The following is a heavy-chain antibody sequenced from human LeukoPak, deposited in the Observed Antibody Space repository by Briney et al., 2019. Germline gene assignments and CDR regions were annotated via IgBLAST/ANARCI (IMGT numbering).Heavy chain of an antibody. Sequence: SETLSLTCAVSGGSISSGGYYWSWIRQPPGKGLEWIGYIYHSGSTYYNPSLKSRVTISVDRSKNQFSLKLSSVTAADTAVYYCARASITMVRGDGAFDIWGQGTMVTVSS. CDR2: IYHSGST. V-gene: IGHV4-30-2*01. CDR1: GGSISSGGYY. J-gene: IGHJ3*02. D-gene: IGHD3-10*01. CDR3: ARASITMVRGDGAFDI.